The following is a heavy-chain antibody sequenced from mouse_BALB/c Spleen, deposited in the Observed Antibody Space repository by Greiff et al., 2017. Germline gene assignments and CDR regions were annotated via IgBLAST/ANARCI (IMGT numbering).Heavy chain of an antibody. Sequence: QVQLKESGPGLVGPSQSLSITCTVSGFSLTSYGVHWVRQPPGKGLEWLGVIWAGGSTNYNSALMSRLSISKDNSKSQVFLKMNSLQTDDTAMYYCARDQGRLRQFAYWGQGTLVTVSA. CDR3: ARDQGRLRQFAY. CDR1: GFSLTSYG. V-gene: IGHV2-9*02. J-gene: IGHJ3*01. D-gene: IGHD2-2*01. CDR2: IWAGGST.